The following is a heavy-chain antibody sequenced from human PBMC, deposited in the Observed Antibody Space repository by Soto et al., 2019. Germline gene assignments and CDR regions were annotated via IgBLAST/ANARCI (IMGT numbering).Heavy chain of an antibody. V-gene: IGHV1-69*01. J-gene: IGHJ4*02. CDR2: IILVFGTT. Sequence: QVQLVQSAAEVKNPGSSVKVSCKASGGTFDSHSISWVRQAPGQGLEWMGGIILVFGTTNYAQRFQGRVTITADESTSTAYMELSSLRSEDTAVYYCAREGGDLLSHFDSWGQGTRVIVSS. D-gene: IGHD3-10*01. CDR1: GGTFDSHS. CDR3: AREGGDLLSHFDS.